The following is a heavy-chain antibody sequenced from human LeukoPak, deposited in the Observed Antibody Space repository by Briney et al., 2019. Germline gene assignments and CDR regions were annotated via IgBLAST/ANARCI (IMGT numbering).Heavy chain of an antibody. J-gene: IGHJ5*02. Sequence: PSETLSLTCTVSGGSISSSSYYWGWIRQPPGKGLEWIGSIYYSGSTYYNPSLKSRVTISADTSTNQFSLKLSSVTAADTAVYYCASRTAYCSGGSCYSFDPWGQGTLVTVSS. V-gene: IGHV4-39*01. D-gene: IGHD2-15*01. CDR1: GGSISSSSYY. CDR2: IYYSGST. CDR3: ASRTAYCSGGSCYSFDP.